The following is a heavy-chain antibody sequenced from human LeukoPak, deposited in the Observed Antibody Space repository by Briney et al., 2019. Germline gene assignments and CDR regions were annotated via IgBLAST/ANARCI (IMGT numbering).Heavy chain of an antibody. V-gene: IGHV1-18*01. CDR3: ARESSSGWYGKYYYYGMDV. CDR1: GYTFTSYG. J-gene: IGHJ6*02. D-gene: IGHD6-19*01. CDR2: ISAYNGNT. Sequence: GASVKVSCKASGYTFTSYGISWERQAPGQGLEWMGWISAYNGNTNYAQKLQGRVTMTTDTSTSTAYMELRSLRSDDTAVYYCARESSSGWYGKYYYYGMDVWGQGTTVTVSS.